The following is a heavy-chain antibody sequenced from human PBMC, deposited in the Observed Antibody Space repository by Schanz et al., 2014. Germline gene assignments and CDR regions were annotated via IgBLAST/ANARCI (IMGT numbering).Heavy chain of an antibody. CDR1: GFTFSSYT. D-gene: IGHD6-19*01. Sequence: DVQLVDSGGGVVQPGRSLRLSCAASGFTFSSYTMNWVRQAPGKGLEWVSAISGSGGSTVYADSVKGRFSIARENSKSILYLQMNSLRAEDTAVYYCAKAGSGWSTAGYYYWGQGTLVAVSS. J-gene: IGHJ4*02. CDR3: AKAGSGWSTAGYYY. CDR2: ISGSGGST. V-gene: IGHV3-23*04.